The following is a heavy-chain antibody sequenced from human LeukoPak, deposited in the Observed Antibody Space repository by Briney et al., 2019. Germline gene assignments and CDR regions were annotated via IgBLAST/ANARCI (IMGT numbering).Heavy chain of an antibody. Sequence: GGSLRLSCAASGFTFSNYAMSWVRQVPGKGLEWVSTISSSEDYTYYADSMKGRFTISRDNSKNTLYLQMNSLRGEDTAVYYCACGTLTGTYYFDYWGQGTLVTVSS. V-gene: IGHV3-23*01. CDR2: ISSSEDYT. D-gene: IGHD3-9*01. J-gene: IGHJ4*02. CDR1: GFTFSNYA. CDR3: ACGTLTGTYYFDY.